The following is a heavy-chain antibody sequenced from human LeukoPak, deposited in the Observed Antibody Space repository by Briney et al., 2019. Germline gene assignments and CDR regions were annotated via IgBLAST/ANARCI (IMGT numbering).Heavy chain of an antibody. V-gene: IGHV3-30*19. CDR1: GFTFSSYG. J-gene: IGHJ4*02. CDR2: ISYDGSNK. CDR3: ARDYSYGYGYYFNY. Sequence: GGSLRLSCAASGFTFSSYGMHWVRQAPGKGLEWVAGISYDGSNKYYAESEKGRFTISRDNSKNTLHLQMNSLRAEDTALYYCARDYSYGYGYYFNYWGQGTLVIVSS. D-gene: IGHD5-18*01.